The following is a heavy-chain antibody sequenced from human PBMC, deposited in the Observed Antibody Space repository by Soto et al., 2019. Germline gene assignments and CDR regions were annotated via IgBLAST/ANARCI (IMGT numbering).Heavy chain of an antibody. D-gene: IGHD2-21*01. CDR3: ARSAYCGGDCYYLLAY. Sequence: VGSLRLSCAASGVTFSSYSMNWVRQATGKGLEWVSSISSSSSYIYYADSVKGRFTISRDNAKNSLYLQMNSLRAEDTAVYYCARSAYCGGDCYYLLAYWGQGTLVTVSS. CDR1: GVTFSSYS. J-gene: IGHJ4*02. CDR2: ISSSSSYI. V-gene: IGHV3-21*01.